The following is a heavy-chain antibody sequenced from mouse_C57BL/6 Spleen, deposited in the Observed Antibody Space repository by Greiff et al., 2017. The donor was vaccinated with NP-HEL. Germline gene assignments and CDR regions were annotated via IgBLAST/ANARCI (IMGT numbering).Heavy chain of an antibody. Sequence: EVKLMESGGGLVKPGGSLKLSCAASGFTFSDYGMHWVRQAPEKGLEWVAYISSGSSTIYYADTVKGRFTISRDNAKNTLFLQMTSRRSEDTAMYYCARPGDYDRVSLAYLGQGTLVTVSA. J-gene: IGHJ3*01. D-gene: IGHD2-4*01. V-gene: IGHV5-17*01. CDR3: ARPGDYDRVSLAY. CDR1: GFTFSDYG. CDR2: ISSGSSTI.